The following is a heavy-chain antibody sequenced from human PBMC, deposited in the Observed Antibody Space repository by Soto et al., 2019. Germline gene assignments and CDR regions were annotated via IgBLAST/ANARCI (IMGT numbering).Heavy chain of an antibody. Sequence: QMQLVESGGGVVQPGRSLRLSCAASGFTFRSYGIHWVRQAPGKGLEWVALIWFDGSNKYYADSVKGRFAVSRDNSKNTLYLQMNSLRVEDTAVYYCARDRVVPYGYGMDVWGQGTTVTVSS. J-gene: IGHJ6*02. CDR3: ARDRVVPYGYGMDV. V-gene: IGHV3-33*01. CDR1: GFTFRSYG. D-gene: IGHD2-2*01. CDR2: IWFDGSNK.